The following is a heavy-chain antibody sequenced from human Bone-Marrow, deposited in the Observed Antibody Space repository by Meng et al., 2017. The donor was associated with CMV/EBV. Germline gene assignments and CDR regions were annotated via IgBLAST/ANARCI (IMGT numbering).Heavy chain of an antibody. D-gene: IGHD2-2*01. J-gene: IGHJ6*02. CDR1: GYTFTSYY. CDR3: ARTSAVPGASMDV. V-gene: IGHV1-46*01. CDR2: INPSGGST. Sequence: ASVKVSCKASGYTFTSYYMHWVRQAPGQGLEWMGIINPSGGSTSYAQKFQGRVTMTRDTSTSTVYMELSSLSSDDKAVDYRARTSAVPGASMDVWGQGTTVTVSS.